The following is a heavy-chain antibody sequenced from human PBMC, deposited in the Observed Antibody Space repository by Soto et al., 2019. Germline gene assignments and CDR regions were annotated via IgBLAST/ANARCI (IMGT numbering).Heavy chain of an antibody. D-gene: IGHD2-21*01. Sequence: QITLKESGPPLVKPTEILTLTCTFSGFSLYTTGVGVGWIRQSPGKALEWLALIYWDDDKRYSPSLNSRLTVTKVTSKNEVVLTMTNMDPVDTGTYYCAHRRDGRELDYWGPGTLVTVSS. CDR3: AHRRDGRELDY. J-gene: IGHJ4*02. V-gene: IGHV2-5*02. CDR2: IYWDDDK. CDR1: GFSLYTTGVG.